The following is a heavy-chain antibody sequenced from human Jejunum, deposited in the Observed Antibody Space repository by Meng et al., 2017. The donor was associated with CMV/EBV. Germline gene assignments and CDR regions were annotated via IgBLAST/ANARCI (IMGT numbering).Heavy chain of an antibody. V-gene: IGHV4-39*07. Sequence: LHRSLRASLQPPESLFSTGTVCADPPSSWRHYWARFRRPPGNRLEWIGSIYFSRIADYNPSLKSRVTIALHATQKQFSLRLTSVTAADSAVYFCARDLTNKWFYYWGQGTLVTVAS. D-gene: IGHD1-26*01. J-gene: IGHJ4*02. CDR2: IYFSRIA. CDR3: ARDLTNKWFYY. CDR1: ADPPSSWRHY.